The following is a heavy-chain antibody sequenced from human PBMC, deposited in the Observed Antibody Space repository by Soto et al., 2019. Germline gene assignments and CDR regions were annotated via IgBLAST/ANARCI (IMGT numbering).Heavy chain of an antibody. Sequence: QVQLVQSGAEVKKPGSSVKVSCKASGGTFSSYAISWVRQAPGQGLEWMGGIIPIFGTANYAQKFQGRVTITADESTSTAYMELSSLRSEDTAVYYCARSSSGPGVPTTLRMGYYYGMDVCGQGTTVTVSS. CDR2: IIPIFGTA. D-gene: IGHD5-12*01. CDR1: GGTFSSYA. V-gene: IGHV1-69*01. J-gene: IGHJ6*02. CDR3: ARSSSGPGVPTTLRMGYYYGMDV.